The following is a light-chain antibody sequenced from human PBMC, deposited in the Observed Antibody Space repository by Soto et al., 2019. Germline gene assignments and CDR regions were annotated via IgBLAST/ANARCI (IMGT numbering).Light chain of an antibody. CDR2: DAS. CDR1: QSVSNSY. V-gene: IGKV3-20*01. Sequence: EIVLTQSPGTLSLSPGERATLSCRASQSVSNSYLAWYQQKPGQGPRLLIYDASSRATGIPDRFSGGASGTDFTLTISRLEPEDFAVYYCQQYAGSPSTFGQGTKVDIK. CDR3: QQYAGSPST. J-gene: IGKJ1*01.